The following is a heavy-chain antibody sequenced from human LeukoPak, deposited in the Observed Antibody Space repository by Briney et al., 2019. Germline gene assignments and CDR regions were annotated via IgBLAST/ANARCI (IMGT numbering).Heavy chain of an antibody. CDR2: IYRGDNT. V-gene: IGHV3-53*01. J-gene: IGHJ5*01. CDR3: ARDQSQSGYAKWFDS. CDR1: GFTVSSYF. D-gene: IGHD5-12*01. Sequence: GGSLRLSCAASGFTVSSYFMSWVRQAPGKGLEWVSVIYRGDNTYYADSVKGRLTISRDNSKNTLYLQMNSLRAEDTAVYFCARDQSQSGYAKWFDSWGQGTLVTVSS.